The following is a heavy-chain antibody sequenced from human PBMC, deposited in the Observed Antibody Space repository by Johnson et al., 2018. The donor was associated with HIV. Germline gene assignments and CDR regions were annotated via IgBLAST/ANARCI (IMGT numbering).Heavy chain of an antibody. CDR2: ISGRGDTT. Sequence: VQLVESGGGLVQPGGSLRLSCAASGFTFSSYAMSWVRQAPGKGLEWVSAISGRGDTTYYTDSVKGRFTISRDNSKNTLYLQMNSLRGEDTAVYYCTTHSSSWADAFDVWCQGTMVTVSS. J-gene: IGHJ3*01. CDR3: TTHSSSWADAFDV. V-gene: IGHV3-23*04. CDR1: GFTFSSYA. D-gene: IGHD6-13*01.